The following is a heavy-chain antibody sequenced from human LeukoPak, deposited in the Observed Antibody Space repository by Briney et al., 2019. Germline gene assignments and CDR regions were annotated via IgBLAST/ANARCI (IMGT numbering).Heavy chain of an antibody. CDR3: ARDLRELSYYYGTDV. CDR1: GYTFTGYY. CDR2: INPNSGGT. D-gene: IGHD1-26*01. J-gene: IGHJ6*02. Sequence: GASVKVSCKASGYTFTGYYMHWVRQAPGQGLEWMGWINPNSGGTNYAQKFQGRVTMTRDTSISTAYMELSRLRSDDTAVYYCARDLRELSYYYGTDVWGQGTTVTVSS. V-gene: IGHV1-2*02.